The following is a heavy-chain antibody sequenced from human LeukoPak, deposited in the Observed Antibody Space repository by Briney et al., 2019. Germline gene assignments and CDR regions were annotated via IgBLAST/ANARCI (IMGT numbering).Heavy chain of an antibody. CDR2: LWYHGSNK. Sequence: PGGSLRLSCAASGFTFSSYGMHWVRQAPGKGLEGVALLWYHGSNKYYADSVKGRFTISRDNAKNSLYLQMNSLRAEDTAVYYCARYTVTTIDYWGQGTLVTVSS. V-gene: IGHV3-33*01. J-gene: IGHJ4*02. CDR3: ARYTVTTIDY. CDR1: GFTFSSYG. D-gene: IGHD4-17*01.